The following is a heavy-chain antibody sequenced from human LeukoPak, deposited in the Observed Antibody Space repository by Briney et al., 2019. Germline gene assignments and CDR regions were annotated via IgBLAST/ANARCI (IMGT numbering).Heavy chain of an antibody. J-gene: IGHJ4*02. CDR3: ARAAAAPSSYFFDH. CDR1: GGSIRSSNSF. CDR2: IYYNGNT. V-gene: IGHV4-39*07. Sequence: SETLSLTCSVSGGSIRSSNSFWGWIRQPPGERLEWIATIYYNGNTYYNPSLQSRVTISVDTSTNQFSLKLNSVIAADTAVYYCARAAAAPSSYFFDHWGQGTLVTVSS. D-gene: IGHD6-25*01.